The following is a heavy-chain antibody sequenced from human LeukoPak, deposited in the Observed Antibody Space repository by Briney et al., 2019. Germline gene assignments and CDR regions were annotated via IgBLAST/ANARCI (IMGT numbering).Heavy chain of an antibody. CDR1: GFTFSSYS. CDR2: IKQDGSEK. Sequence: PGGSLRLSCAASGFTFSSYSMSWVRQAPGKGLEWVANIKQDGSEKYYVDSVKGRFTISRDNAKNSLYLQMNSLRAEDTAVYYCARSDYGWNYWGQGTLVTVSS. CDR3: ARSDYGWNY. V-gene: IGHV3-7*01. J-gene: IGHJ4*02. D-gene: IGHD4-17*01.